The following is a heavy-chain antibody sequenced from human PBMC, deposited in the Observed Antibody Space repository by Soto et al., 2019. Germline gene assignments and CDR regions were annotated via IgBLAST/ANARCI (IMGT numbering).Heavy chain of an antibody. D-gene: IGHD3-3*01. J-gene: IGHJ6*02. V-gene: IGHV5-51*01. CDR2: VYPGDSDT. CDR1: GYTFSKYW. Sequence: GESLKISCQASGYTFSKYWIAWVRQMPGKGLEYVGIVYPGDSDTRYSPSFQGQVTISVDTSTGTAYMQWNSLKASDSAMYYCARRLKDDSGSSLYYSAFDVWGRGTTVTVSS. CDR3: ARRLKDDSGSSLYYSAFDV.